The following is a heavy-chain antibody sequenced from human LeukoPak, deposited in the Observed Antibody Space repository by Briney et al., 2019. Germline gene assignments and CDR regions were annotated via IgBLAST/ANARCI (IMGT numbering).Heavy chain of an antibody. V-gene: IGHV3-11*01. J-gene: IGHJ4*02. CDR2: ISSSGSTI. CDR1: GFTFSDYY. D-gene: IGHD6-13*01. Sequence: GGSLRLSCAASGFTFSDYYMSWIRQAPGKGLEWVSYISSSGSTIYYADSVKGRFTISRDNAKNSLYLQRNSLSAEDTAVYYCAREYSRTWSRIFDSWGQGTLVTASS. CDR3: AREYSRTWSRIFDS.